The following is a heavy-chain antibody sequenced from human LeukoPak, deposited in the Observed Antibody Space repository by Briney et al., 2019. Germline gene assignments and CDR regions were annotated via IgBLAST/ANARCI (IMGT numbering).Heavy chain of an antibody. V-gene: IGHV3-48*01. CDR1: GFTFSSYS. D-gene: IGHD3-3*02. J-gene: IGHJ3*02. CDR3: ASSTASRAFDM. Sequence: GGSLRLSCAASGFTFSSYSMNWVRQAPGKGLEWSSYISSGSSTIYYADSVKGRFTISRDNAKNSLYVQMNSLRAEDTAVYYCASSTASRAFDMWGQGTMVTVSS. CDR2: ISSGSSTI.